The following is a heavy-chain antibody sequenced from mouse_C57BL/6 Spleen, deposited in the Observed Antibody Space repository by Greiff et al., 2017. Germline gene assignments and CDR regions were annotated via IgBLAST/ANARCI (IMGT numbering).Heavy chain of an antibody. CDR3: ASFITTVVDYAMDY. V-gene: IGHV14-2*01. CDR2: IDPEDGET. D-gene: IGHD1-1*01. Sequence: EVQLQQSGAELVKPGASVKLSCTASGFNIKDYYMHWVKQRTEQGLEWIGRIDPEDGETKSAPKFQGKATITADTSSNPAYLQLSSLTSEDTAVYYCASFITTVVDYAMDYWGQGTSVTVSS. CDR1: GFNIKDYY. J-gene: IGHJ4*01.